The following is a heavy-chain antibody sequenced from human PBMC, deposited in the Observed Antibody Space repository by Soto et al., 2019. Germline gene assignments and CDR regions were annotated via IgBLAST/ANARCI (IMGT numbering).Heavy chain of an antibody. CDR1: GGSFSGYY. D-gene: IGHD3-10*01. J-gene: IGHJ6*02. CDR2: INHSGST. V-gene: IGHV4-34*01. Sequence: PSETLSLTCAVYGGSFSGYYWSWIRQPPGKGLEWIGEINHSGSTNYNPSLKSRVTISVDTSKNQFSLKLSSVTAADTAVYYCARGPGHGSGSYYPYYYYYGMDVWGQGTTVTVSS. CDR3: ARGPGHGSGSYYPYYYYYGMDV.